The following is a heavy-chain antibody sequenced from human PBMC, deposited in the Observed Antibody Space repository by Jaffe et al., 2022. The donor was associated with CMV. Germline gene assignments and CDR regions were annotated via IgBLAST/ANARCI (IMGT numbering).Heavy chain of an antibody. CDR2: IYYSGST. CDR1: GGSISSSSYY. V-gene: IGHV4-39*01. Sequence: QLQLQESGPGLVKPSETLSLTCTVSGGSISSSSYYWGWIRQPPGKGLEWIGSIYYSGSTYYNPSLKSRVTISVDTSKNQFSLKLSSVTAADTAVYYCARRIAAAPHFDYWGQGTLVTVSS. D-gene: IGHD6-13*01. J-gene: IGHJ4*02. CDR3: ARRIAAAPHFDY.